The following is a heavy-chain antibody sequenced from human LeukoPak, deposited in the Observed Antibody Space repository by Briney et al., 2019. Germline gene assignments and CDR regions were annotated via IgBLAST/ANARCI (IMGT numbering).Heavy chain of an antibody. J-gene: IGHJ4*02. CDR2: IYYTGST. D-gene: IGHD2-8*01. Sequence: PSETLSLTCTVSGGSINTYYWSWIRQPPGKGLECIGHIYYTGSTYYDPSLKSRVTISVDTSKNQFSLKLSSVTAADTAVYYCARSGVYVSYDYFDYWGQGTLVTVSS. CDR1: GGSINTYY. CDR3: ARSGVYVSYDYFDY. V-gene: IGHV4-59*01.